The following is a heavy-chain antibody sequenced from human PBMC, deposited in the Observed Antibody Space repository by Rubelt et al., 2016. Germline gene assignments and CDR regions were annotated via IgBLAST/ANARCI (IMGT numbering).Heavy chain of an antibody. CDR3: AKDHSGYPYYYYDMDV. CDR1: GFTFGDYV. D-gene: IGHD3-22*01. CDR2: ISSSSSTM. J-gene: IGHJ6*02. V-gene: IGHV3-48*02. Sequence: EVQLVESGGGLVKPGRSLRLSCTASGFTFGDYVLSWFRQAPGKGLEWVSDISSSSSTMYYADSVKGRFTISRDNAKNSLYLQMNSRRDEDTAVYYCAKDHSGYPYYYYDMDVWGQGTTVTVSS.